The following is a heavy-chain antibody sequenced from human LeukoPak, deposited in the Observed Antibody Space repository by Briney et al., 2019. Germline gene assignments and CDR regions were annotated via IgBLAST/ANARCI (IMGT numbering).Heavy chain of an antibody. CDR1: GFNFGSDA. J-gene: IGHJ4*02. CDR2: ISSSSSYI. Sequence: GGSLRLSCTASGFNFGSDAMNWVRQAPGKGLEWVSSISSSSSYIYYADSVKGRFTISRDNAKNSLYLQMNSLRAEDTAVYYCARNPTYYDFWSGYVTQLIDYWGQGTLVTVSS. D-gene: IGHD3-3*01. CDR3: ARNPTYYDFWSGYVTQLIDY. V-gene: IGHV3-21*01.